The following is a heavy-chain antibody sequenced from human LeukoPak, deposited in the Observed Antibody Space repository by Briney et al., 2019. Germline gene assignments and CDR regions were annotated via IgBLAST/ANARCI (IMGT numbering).Heavy chain of an antibody. J-gene: IGHJ5*02. Sequence: GGSLRFSCEGSGFNFRIAWMNWVRQAPEKGLEWVARIKSESDGGTIDYAAPVKGRFTISRDDSKNMLYLQMNSLEIEDTAVYYCTTPLSWGQGTLVTVSS. CDR3: TTPLS. V-gene: IGHV3-15*01. CDR1: GFNFRIAW. CDR2: IKSESDGGTI.